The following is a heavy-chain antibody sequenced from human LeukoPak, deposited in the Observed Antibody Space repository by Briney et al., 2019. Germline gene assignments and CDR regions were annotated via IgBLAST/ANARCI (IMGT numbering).Heavy chain of an antibody. CDR2: IDQDGRDI. J-gene: IGHJ4*02. Sequence: GGSLRRSCAASGFTLSSYWMSWVRQAPGKGLEWLAYIDQDGRDISYLDSVKGRFTIARDNAKNSLILQMNSLRTEDTAVYYCARGPGRSAGNCWGQGTLVTVSS. CDR3: ARGPGRSAGNC. V-gene: IGHV3-7*01. D-gene: IGHD3-10*01. CDR1: GFTLSSYW.